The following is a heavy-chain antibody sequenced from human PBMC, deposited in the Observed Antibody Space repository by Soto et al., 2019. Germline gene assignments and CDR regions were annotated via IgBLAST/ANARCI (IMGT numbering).Heavy chain of an antibody. J-gene: IGHJ4*02. V-gene: IGHV1-18*04. D-gene: IGHD3-22*01. CDR2: ISAYNGNT. CDR1: GYTFPSYG. CDR3: ARAHYDSSGYSGY. Sequence: VQLVQSGTEVKKPGASVKVSCKASGYTFPSYGFIWVRQAPGQGLEWRGWISAYNGNTHYAQKLQYIFTMTTDTSTCTADMELRSLRSDDSAVYYCARAHYDSSGYSGYWGQGTLVTVSS.